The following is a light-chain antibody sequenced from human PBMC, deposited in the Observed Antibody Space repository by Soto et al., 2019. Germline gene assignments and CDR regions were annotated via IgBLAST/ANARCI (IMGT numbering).Light chain of an antibody. V-gene: IGKV3-20*01. CDR3: QQYSSLPHT. J-gene: IGKJ2*01. CDR2: GIS. Sequence: ENVLTQSPGPLSLSPGQRATLSCRASQGVTNSFFAWYQQKPGQSPRLLIYGISSRAAGIPDRFSGSGSGTDFTLTISRLEPEDLVVYYCQQYSSLPHTFGQGTKLEVK. CDR1: QGVTNSF.